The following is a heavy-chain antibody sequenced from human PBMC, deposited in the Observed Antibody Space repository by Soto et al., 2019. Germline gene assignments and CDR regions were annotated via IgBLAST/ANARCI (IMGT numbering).Heavy chain of an antibody. Sequence: PGGSLRLSCSASGFTFSNYAMSWVRQSPGKGLEWASGVSSTGTSPYYAGSVQGRFTISRDNSKNMFYLQMKSLRAEDTAIYYCAKARPSGGYYYVEAFDVWGQGTMVTVSS. D-gene: IGHD3-22*01. J-gene: IGHJ3*01. CDR3: AKARPSGGYYYVEAFDV. CDR1: GFTFSNYA. V-gene: IGHV3-23*01. CDR2: VSSTGTSP.